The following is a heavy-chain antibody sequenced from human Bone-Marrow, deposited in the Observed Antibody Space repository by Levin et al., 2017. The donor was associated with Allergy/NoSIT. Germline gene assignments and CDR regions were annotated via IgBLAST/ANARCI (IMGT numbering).Heavy chain of an antibody. J-gene: IGHJ4*02. V-gene: IGHV4-34*01. CDR2: INHSGST. D-gene: IGHD3-3*01. Sequence: SETLSLTCAVYGGSFSGYYWSWIRQPPGKGLEWIGEINHSGSTNYNPSLKSRVTISVDTSKNQFSLKLSSVTAADTAVYYCARTVTIFGVVSKQTRFDYWGQGTLVTVSS. CDR1: GGSFSGYY. CDR3: ARTVTIFGVVSKQTRFDY.